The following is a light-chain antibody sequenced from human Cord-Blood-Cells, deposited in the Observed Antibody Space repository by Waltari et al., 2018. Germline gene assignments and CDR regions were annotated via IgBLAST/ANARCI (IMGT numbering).Light chain of an antibody. CDR2: DVS. J-gene: IGLJ1*01. CDR1: SREVGGYNY. Sequence: QSALNQPASVSRSPGQSINISCTGTSREVGGYNYVSWYQQHPGKATKPMLYDVSKRPSGVSNRFSGSKSGNAASLTLSGLQAEDEADYYCSSYTSSSTLFGTGTKVTVL. V-gene: IGLV2-14*01. CDR3: SSYTSSSTL.